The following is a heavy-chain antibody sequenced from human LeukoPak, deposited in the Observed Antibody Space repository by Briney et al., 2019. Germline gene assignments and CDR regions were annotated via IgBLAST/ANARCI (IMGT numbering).Heavy chain of an antibody. CDR2: IYPGDSDT. CDR1: GYSFTSYW. CDR3: ARSSTVTTNTPGF. J-gene: IGHJ4*02. D-gene: IGHD4-11*01. V-gene: IGHV5-51*01. Sequence: PGESLKISCKGSGYSFTSYWIGWVRQMPGKGLDWMGIIYPGDSDTRYSPSFQGQVTISADTSVSTAYLQWSSLKASDTAMYYCARSSTVTTNTPGFWGQGTLVTVSS.